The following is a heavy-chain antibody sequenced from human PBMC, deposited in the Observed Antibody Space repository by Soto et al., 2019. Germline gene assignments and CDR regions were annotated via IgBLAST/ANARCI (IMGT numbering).Heavy chain of an antibody. CDR3: ARVMRNSGWSLDY. V-gene: IGHV3-74*01. J-gene: IGHJ4*02. Sequence: EVQLVESGGGLVQPGGSLRLSCAASGFTFSSHWMYWVRQAPGKGLVWVSRINSDGSSTTYANSVKGRFSVSRDNAKSTRCPQMNSLRGEYTAVYYCARVMRNSGWSLDYWGQGSLVTVSS. D-gene: IGHD6-19*01. CDR1: GFTFSSHW. CDR2: INSDGSST.